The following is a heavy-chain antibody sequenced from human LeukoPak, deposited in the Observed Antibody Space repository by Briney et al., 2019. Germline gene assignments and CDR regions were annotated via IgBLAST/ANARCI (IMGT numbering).Heavy chain of an antibody. V-gene: IGHV4-31*03. J-gene: IGHJ5*02. D-gene: IGHD3-22*01. CDR2: IYYSGST. CDR3: VRGNHDTSAYYRRGNWFDP. Sequence: PSQTLSLTCTVSGVSISSGGYYWSWIRQHPGKGLEWIGYIYYSGSTNYNPSLKSRVTISVDTSKNHFSLKLSSVTAADTAIYYCVRGNHDTSAYYRRGNWFDPWGQGTLVTVSS. CDR1: GVSISSGGYY.